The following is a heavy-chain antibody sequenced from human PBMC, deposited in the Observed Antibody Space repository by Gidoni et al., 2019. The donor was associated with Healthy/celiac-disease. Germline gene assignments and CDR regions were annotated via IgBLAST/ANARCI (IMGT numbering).Heavy chain of an antibody. D-gene: IGHD3-9*01. Sequence: EVQLVESGGGLVKPGGSLRLSCAASGFTFSSYSMHWVRQAPWKGLEWVSSISSSSSYIYYADSVKGRFTISRDNAKNSLYLQMNSLRAEDTAVYYCARDLDILTGYFDQDGYGMDVWGQGTTVTVSS. CDR1: GFTFSSYS. CDR2: ISSSSSYI. V-gene: IGHV3-21*01. J-gene: IGHJ6*02. CDR3: ARDLDILTGYFDQDGYGMDV.